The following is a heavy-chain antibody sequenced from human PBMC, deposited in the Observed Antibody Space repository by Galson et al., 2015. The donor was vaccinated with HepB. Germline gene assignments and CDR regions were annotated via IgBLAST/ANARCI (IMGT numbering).Heavy chain of an antibody. CDR3: AKDSNGYGAHS. CDR1: GFIFSNYA. Sequence: SLRLSCAASGFIFSNYAMHWVRQAPGKGLEWVAAISYDGTYEYYADSVMGRFTISRDNSRNTLYLQMNSLRPEDTAVYYCAKDSNGYGAHSWGQGTLVTVSS. CDR2: ISYDGTYE. J-gene: IGHJ4*02. D-gene: IGHD5-12*01. V-gene: IGHV3-30*18.